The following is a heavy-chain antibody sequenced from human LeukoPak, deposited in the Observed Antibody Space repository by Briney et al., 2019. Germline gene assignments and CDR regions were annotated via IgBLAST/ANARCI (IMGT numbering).Heavy chain of an antibody. V-gene: IGHV1-46*01. D-gene: IGHD3-10*01. CDR2: INPSGGST. CDR1: GYTFTSYY. J-gene: IGHJ5*02. CDR3: ARDFGPTLRFGEFQNWFDP. Sequence: ASVKVSCKASGYTFTSYYMHWVRQAPGQGLEWMGIINPSGGSTSYAQKFQGRVTMTRDTSTSTVYMELSSLRSGDTAVYYCARDFGPTLRFGEFQNWFDPWGQGTLVTVSS.